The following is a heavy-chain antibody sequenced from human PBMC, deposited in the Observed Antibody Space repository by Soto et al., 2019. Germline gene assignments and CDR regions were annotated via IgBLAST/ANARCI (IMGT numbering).Heavy chain of an antibody. CDR2: INPKSGGT. V-gene: IGHV1-2*04. CDR1: GYSFTNYH. J-gene: IGHJ6*02. D-gene: IGHD2-8*01. CDR3: ARGDSTDCSNGVCSFFYNHDMDV. Sequence: GASVKVSCRASGYSFTNYHLHWSRQALAQELAGLGRINPKSGGTSTAQKFQGWVTMTTDTSISTASMKLTRLTSDDTAIYYCARGDSTDCSNGVCSFFYNHDMDVWGQGTTVTVSS.